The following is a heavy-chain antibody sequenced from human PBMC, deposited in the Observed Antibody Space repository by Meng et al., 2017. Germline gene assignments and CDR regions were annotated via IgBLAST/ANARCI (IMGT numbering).Heavy chain of an antibody. CDR2: IYYSGST. D-gene: IGHD6-13*01. V-gene: IGHV4-39*07. Sequence: SETLSLTCTVSGGSISSSCYYWGWLRQPPGKGLEWTGSIYYSGSTYYNPSPKSRVTISVDTSKNQFSLKLSSVTAADTAVYYCARDRSDQQLVVSDAFDIWGQGTMVTVSS. J-gene: IGHJ3*02. CDR1: GGSISSSCYY. CDR3: ARDRSDQQLVVSDAFDI.